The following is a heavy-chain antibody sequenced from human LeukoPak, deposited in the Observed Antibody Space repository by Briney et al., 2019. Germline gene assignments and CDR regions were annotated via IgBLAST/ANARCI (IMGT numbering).Heavy chain of an antibody. CDR1: GFTFSSYW. J-gene: IGHJ4*02. V-gene: IGHV3-21*01. CDR3: ARDVSALLGLLDY. CDR2: ISSSSSYI. Sequence: GGSRRLSCAASGFTFSSYWMHWVRQAPGKGLEWVSSISSSSSYIYYADSVKGRFTISRDNAKNSLYLQMNSLRAEDTAVYYCARDVSALLGLLDYWGQGTLVTVSS. D-gene: IGHD2-21*02.